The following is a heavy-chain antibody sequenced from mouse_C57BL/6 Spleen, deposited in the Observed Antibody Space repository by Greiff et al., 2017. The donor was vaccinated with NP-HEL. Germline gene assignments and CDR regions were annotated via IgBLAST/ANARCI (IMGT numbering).Heavy chain of an antibody. D-gene: IGHD1-1*01. V-gene: IGHV1-52*01. J-gene: IGHJ1*03. Sequence: VQLQQPGAELVRPGSSVKLSCKASGYTFTSSWMHWVKQSPIQGLEWIGNIDPSVSETHYNQKFKNKATLTVDKSSSTAYMQLSSLTSEDSAVYYCARGNYYGSSYGYFDVWGTGTTVTVSS. CDR3: ARGNYYGSSYGYFDV. CDR2: IDPSVSET. CDR1: GYTFTSSW.